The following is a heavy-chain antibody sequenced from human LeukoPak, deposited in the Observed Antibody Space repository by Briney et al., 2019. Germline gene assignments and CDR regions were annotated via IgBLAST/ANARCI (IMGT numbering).Heavy chain of an antibody. CDR1: GYTFTSYD. D-gene: IGHD6-6*01. Sequence: ASVKVSCKASGYTFTSYDINWVRQATGQGLEWMGWMNPNSGNTGYAQKFQGRVTITADESTSTAYMELSSLRSEDTAVYYCARGDSSSSHYFDYWGQGTLVTVSS. CDR3: ARGDSSSSHYFDY. V-gene: IGHV1-8*01. J-gene: IGHJ4*02. CDR2: MNPNSGNT.